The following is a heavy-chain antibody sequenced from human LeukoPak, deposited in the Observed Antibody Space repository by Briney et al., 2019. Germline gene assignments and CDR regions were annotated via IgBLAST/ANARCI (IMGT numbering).Heavy chain of an antibody. J-gene: IGHJ4*02. D-gene: IGHD1-14*01. Sequence: GGSLRLSCAASGFTFSIYAMTWVRQAPGKGLEWVSTISGSGGSTYYADSVKGRFTISRDNSKNTLYLQMNSLRAEDTAVYYCAKAISGASDYWGQGTLVTVSS. CDR3: AKAISGASDY. V-gene: IGHV3-23*01. CDR2: ISGSGGST. CDR1: GFTFSIYA.